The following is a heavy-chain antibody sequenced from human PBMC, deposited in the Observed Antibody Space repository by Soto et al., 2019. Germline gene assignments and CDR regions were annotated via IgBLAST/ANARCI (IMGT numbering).Heavy chain of an antibody. CDR2: IYWDDDN. CDR1: GFSLTSTAVG. CDR3: AHGSGWLSDY. D-gene: IGHD6-19*01. Sequence: QITLKESGPPLVKPTQTLTLTCYFSGFSLTSTAVGVNWIRQPPGKALEWLALIYWDDDNHFSPSLKSRLSVTKDTSKNQVVLTMTNMDPVDTATYYCAHGSGWLSDYWGQGILVTVSS. V-gene: IGHV2-5*02. J-gene: IGHJ4*02.